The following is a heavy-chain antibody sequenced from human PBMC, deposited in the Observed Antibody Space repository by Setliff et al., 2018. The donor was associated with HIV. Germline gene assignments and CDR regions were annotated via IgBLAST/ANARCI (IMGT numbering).Heavy chain of an antibody. J-gene: IGHJ4*02. V-gene: IGHV3-23*01. CDR3: AKERSSGWPFDY. D-gene: IGHD6-19*01. Sequence: GESLKISCATSGFTFSDYAMIWVRQTPGKGLEWVSYISRSGSKIQYVDSVKGRFTISRDNSKNTLYLQMNSLRAEDTAVYYCAKERSSGWPFDYWGQGTLVTVSS. CDR2: ISRSGSKI. CDR1: GFTFSDYA.